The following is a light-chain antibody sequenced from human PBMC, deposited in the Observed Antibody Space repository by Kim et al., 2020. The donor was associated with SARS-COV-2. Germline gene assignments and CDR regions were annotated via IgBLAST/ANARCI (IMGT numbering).Light chain of an antibody. V-gene: IGKV3-15*01. CDR1: QSVSSN. CDR3: QQYNNWPPLT. Sequence: SPGERATLSCRASQSVSSNLAWYQQKPGQAPRLLIYGASTRATGIPARFSGSGYGTEFTLTISSLQSEDFAVYYCQQYNNWPPLTFGGGTKVDIK. J-gene: IGKJ4*01. CDR2: GAS.